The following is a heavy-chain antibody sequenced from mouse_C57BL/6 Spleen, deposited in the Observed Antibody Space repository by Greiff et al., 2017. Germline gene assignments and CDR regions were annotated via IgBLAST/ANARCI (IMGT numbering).Heavy chain of an antibody. CDR2: IDPSASKT. CDR3: ARSVHDCVLDY. Sequence: VQLQQPGAELVRPGSSVKLSCKASGYTFTSYWMHWVKQRPGQGLEWIGRIDPSASKTHYNQEFKDKATLTVDQSSSTAYMQLSSLTSEDSAVYYCARSVHDCVLDYWGQGTTLTVSS. CDR1: GYTFTSYW. D-gene: IGHD2-4*01. J-gene: IGHJ2*01. V-gene: IGHV1-52*01.